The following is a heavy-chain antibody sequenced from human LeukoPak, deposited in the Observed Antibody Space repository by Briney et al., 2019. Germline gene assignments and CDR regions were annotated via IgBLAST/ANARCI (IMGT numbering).Heavy chain of an antibody. CDR2: IVSNGGRT. V-gene: IGHV3-64D*06. Sequence: GGSLRLSCTASGFTFRSYAMHWVRQAPGKGLECVSAIVSNGGRTYYADSVKGRFTISRDNSKNTLYLQMSSLRAEDTAVYYCVKDPFYGGNPLYYFDYWGQGTLVTVSS. J-gene: IGHJ4*02. D-gene: IGHD4-23*01. CDR3: VKDPFYGGNPLYYFDY. CDR1: GFTFRSYA.